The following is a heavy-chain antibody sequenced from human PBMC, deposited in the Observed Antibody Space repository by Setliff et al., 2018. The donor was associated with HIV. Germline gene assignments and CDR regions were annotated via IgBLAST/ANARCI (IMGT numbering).Heavy chain of an antibody. CDR2: IYNRDFT. D-gene: IGHD2-15*01. CDR3: ARESRVVEGSAYWYFDL. J-gene: IGHJ2*01. Sequence: SETLSLTCTVSGDSITSGSYYWGWIRQPPGKGLEWIGYIYNRDFTTYNPSLKSRLTISMDTSKNQFSLKLNSVTAADTAMYYCARESRVVEGSAYWYFDLWGRGTLVTVSS. V-gene: IGHV4-61*01. CDR1: GDSITSGSYY.